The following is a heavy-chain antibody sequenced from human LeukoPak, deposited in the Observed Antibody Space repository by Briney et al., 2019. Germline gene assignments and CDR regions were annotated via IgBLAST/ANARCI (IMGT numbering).Heavy chain of an antibody. CDR2: IKQDGIEK. CDR1: GFTLSNHW. V-gene: IGHV3-7*01. Sequence: GGSLRLYCAASGFTLSNHWMIWVRQAPGKGLECVANIKQDGIEKYYLDSVKGRFTISRDNSKSTVYLQMNSLRVEDAAVYYCSKDLTSDFGGDLDPWGQGTLVTVSS. D-gene: IGHD3-10*01. CDR3: SKDLTSDFGGDLDP. J-gene: IGHJ5*02.